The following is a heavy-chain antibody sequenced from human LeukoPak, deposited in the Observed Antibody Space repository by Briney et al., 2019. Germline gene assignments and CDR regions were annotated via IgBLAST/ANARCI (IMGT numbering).Heavy chain of an antibody. CDR1: GFTFSSYE. D-gene: IGHD5-18*01. Sequence: QPGGSLRLSCAASGFTFSSYEMNWVRQAPGKGLEWVSYISSSGSTIYYADSVKGRFTISRDNAKNSLYLQMNRLRAEDTSVYYCARADWYTAMIDYWGQGTLVTVSS. J-gene: IGHJ4*02. CDR2: ISSSGSTI. V-gene: IGHV3-48*03. CDR3: ARADWYTAMIDY.